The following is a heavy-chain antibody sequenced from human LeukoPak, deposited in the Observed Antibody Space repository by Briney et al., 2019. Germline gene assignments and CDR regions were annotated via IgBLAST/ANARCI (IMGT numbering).Heavy chain of an antibody. V-gene: IGHV3-30*18. CDR2: ISYDGSNK. CDR1: AFTFSSYG. CDR3: AKGVGYCSGGSCSNWFDP. D-gene: IGHD2-15*01. Sequence: GRSLRLSCAPSAFTFSSYGVQWVSQAPGNGLEWVAVISYDGSNKNYADSVQDRFTIYRDNSKNTLYLQMNSLRAEDTAVYYCAKGVGYCSGGSCSNWFDPWGEGTLVSVSS. J-gene: IGHJ5*02.